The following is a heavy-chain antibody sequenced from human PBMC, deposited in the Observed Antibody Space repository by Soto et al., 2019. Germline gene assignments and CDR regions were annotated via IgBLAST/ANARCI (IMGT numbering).Heavy chain of an antibody. CDR3: ASARHIGP. Sequence: EVQLVESGGDLVQPGGSLRLSCTASGFTFSNYWMSWVRQAPGKGLEWVANIGQDGSQRNYVDSVKGRFTISRDNAENSLFLQMNSRRAMDTAIYYCASARHIGPWGEGTLVSVSS. CDR2: IGQDGSQR. J-gene: IGHJ5*02. V-gene: IGHV3-7*01. D-gene: IGHD2-21*01. CDR1: GFTFSNYW.